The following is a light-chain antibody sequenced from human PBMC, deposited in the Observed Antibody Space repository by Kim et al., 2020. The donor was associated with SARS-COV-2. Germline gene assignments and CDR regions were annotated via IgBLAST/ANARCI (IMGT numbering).Light chain of an antibody. V-gene: IGLV6-57*03. CDR3: QSYDSSNRV. CDR2: EDN. J-gene: IGLJ3*02. CDR1: SGSIASNY. Sequence: FMLTQPHSVSESPGKTVTISCTRSSGSIASNYVQWYQQRPGSAPTTVIYEDNQRPSGVPDRFSGSIDSSSNSASLTISGLKTEDEADYYCQSYDSSNRVCGGGTKLTVL.